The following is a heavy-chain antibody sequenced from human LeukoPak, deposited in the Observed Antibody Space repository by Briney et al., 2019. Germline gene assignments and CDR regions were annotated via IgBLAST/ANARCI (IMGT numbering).Heavy chain of an antibody. CDR2: INPNSGGT. CDR1: GYTFTGYY. J-gene: IGHJ6*03. V-gene: IGHV1-2*02. CDR3: ARRVVVVPAAGGRSYYYMDV. D-gene: IGHD2-2*01. Sequence: GASVKVSCKASGYTFTGYYMHWVRQAPGQGLEWMGWINPNSGGTNYAQKFQGRVTMTRDTSISTAYMELSRLRSDDTAVYYCARRVVVVPAAGGRSYYYMDVWGKGTTVTVSS.